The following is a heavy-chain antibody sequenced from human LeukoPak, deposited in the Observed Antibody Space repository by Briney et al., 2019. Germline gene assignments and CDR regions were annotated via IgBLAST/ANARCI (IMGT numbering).Heavy chain of an antibody. Sequence: PGGSLRLSCAASGFTFSSYGMHWVRQAPGKGLEWVAFIRYDGSNKYYADSVKGRFTISRDNSKNTLYLQMNSLRAEDTAVYYCAKDITIFRNWFVPWGQGTPVTVSS. J-gene: IGHJ5*02. V-gene: IGHV3-30*02. CDR1: GFTFSSYG. CDR3: AKDITIFRNWFVP. D-gene: IGHD3-9*01. CDR2: IRYDGSNK.